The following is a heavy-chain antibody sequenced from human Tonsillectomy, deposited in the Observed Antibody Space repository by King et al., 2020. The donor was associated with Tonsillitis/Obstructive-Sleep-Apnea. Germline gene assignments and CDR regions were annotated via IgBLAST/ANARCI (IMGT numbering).Heavy chain of an antibody. CDR3: ARGRYSSGWYGGWFDP. CDR1: GGSFSGYY. Sequence: VQLQQWGAGLLKPSETLSLTCAVYGGSFSGYYWSWIRQPPGKGLEWIGEINHSGSTNYNPSLKSRVTISVDTSKNQSSLKLSSVTAADTAVYYCARGRYSSGWYGGWFDPWGQGTLVTVSS. D-gene: IGHD6-19*01. CDR2: INHSGST. J-gene: IGHJ5*02. V-gene: IGHV4-34*01.